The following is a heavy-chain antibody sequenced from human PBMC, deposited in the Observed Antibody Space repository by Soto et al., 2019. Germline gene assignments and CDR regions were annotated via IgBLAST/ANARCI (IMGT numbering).Heavy chain of an antibody. D-gene: IGHD6-19*01. Sequence: SETLSLTCTVSGFSISSSIYYWGWIRQPPGKGLEWIGSIYYSGSTYYNPSLKSRVTISVDTSKNQFSLKLSSVTAADTAVYYCASLLGYSSGWPYYYYGMDVWGQGTTVNVSS. J-gene: IGHJ6*02. CDR3: ASLLGYSSGWPYYYYGMDV. CDR1: GFSISSSIYY. V-gene: IGHV4-39*01. CDR2: IYYSGST.